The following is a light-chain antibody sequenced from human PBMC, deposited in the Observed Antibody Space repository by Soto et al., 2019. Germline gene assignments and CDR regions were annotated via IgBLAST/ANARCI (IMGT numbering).Light chain of an antibody. CDR1: QSVSSN. CDR3: QQYNNWPWT. V-gene: IGKV3-15*01. CDR2: GAS. J-gene: IGKJ1*01. Sequence: EIVMTQSPATLSVSPGERATLSCGASQSVSSNLAWYQQKPGQAPRPLIYGASTRATGIPARFSGSGSGTEVTITISSLQSEDGAVYYCQQYNNWPWTFGQGTKVDIK.